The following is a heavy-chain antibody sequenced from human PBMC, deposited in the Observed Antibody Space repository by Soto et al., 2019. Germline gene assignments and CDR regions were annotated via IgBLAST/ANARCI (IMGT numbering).Heavy chain of an antibody. CDR3: ARDHRFSDNWAFDY. CDR1: GGSISSSSYY. V-gene: IGHV4-39*07. Sequence: TSETLSLTCTVSGGSISSSSYYWGWIRQPPGKGLEWIGSIYYSGSTYYNPSLKSRVTISVDTSKNQFSLNLFSVTAADTAVYYCARDHRFSDNWAFDYWGRGALVT. CDR2: IYYSGST. J-gene: IGHJ4*02. D-gene: IGHD3-16*02.